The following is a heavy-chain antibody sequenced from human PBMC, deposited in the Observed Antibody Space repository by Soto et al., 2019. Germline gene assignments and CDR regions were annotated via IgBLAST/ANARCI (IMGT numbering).Heavy chain of an antibody. J-gene: IGHJ3*01. CDR2: ISAYNGNT. CDR1: GYTFTSYG. D-gene: IGHD3-22*01. CDR3: AGIQYYYDGSGNRVPVDAFDV. V-gene: IGHV1-18*01. Sequence: ASVKVSCKASGYTFTSYGISWVRQAPGQGLAWMGWISAYNGNTNYAQKLQGRVTMTTDTSTSTAYMELRSLKTDDTAVYYCAGIQYYYDGSGNRVPVDAFDVWGQGTMVTVSS.